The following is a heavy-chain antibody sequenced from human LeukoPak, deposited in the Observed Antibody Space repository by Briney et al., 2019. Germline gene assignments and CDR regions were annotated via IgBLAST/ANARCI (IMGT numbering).Heavy chain of an antibody. CDR2: ISNSGDST. CDR3: AKGRVSDY. J-gene: IGHJ4*02. V-gene: IGHV3-23*01. D-gene: IGHD3-10*01. Sequence: PGGSLRLSCAASGFTFSTYAMSWVRQAPGEGLQWVSGISNSGDSTYYLDSVEGRFTISRDDSKNTLYLQMNSLRAEDTAIYYCAKGRVSDYWGQGTLVTVSS. CDR1: GFTFSTYA.